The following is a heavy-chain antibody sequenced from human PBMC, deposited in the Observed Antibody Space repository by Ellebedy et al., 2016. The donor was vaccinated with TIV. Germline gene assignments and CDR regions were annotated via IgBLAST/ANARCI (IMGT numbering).Heavy chain of an antibody. V-gene: IGHV3-7*01. CDR2: IKEDGGQT. Sequence: PGGSLRLSCVASGFTFSTYWMSWVRQAPGKGLEWVAHIKEDGGQTYYVVSVKGRFTISRDNAKNSLYLQMNNLGADDTALHYCARDPHKYDRNYFDYWGQGTLVTVSS. CDR3: ARDPHKYDRNYFDY. CDR1: GFTFSTYW. D-gene: IGHD3-9*01. J-gene: IGHJ4*02.